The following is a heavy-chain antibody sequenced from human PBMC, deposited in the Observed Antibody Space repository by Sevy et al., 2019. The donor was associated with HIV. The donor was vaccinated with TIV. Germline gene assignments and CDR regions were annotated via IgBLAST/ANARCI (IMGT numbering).Heavy chain of an antibody. CDR1: GYSISSAYS. CDR2: IYHDGST. J-gene: IGHJ3*02. CDR3: SSFGRLIIINDDTFEI. D-gene: IGHD3-9*01. Sequence: SETLSLTCTVSGYSISSAYSWGWIRQPPGKGLEWIPNIYHDGSTYYNPSLNSRVTISIDTSKNQFSLKLSSVTAADTAVYYCSSFGRLIIINDDTFEIWGQGTMVTVSS. V-gene: IGHV4-38-2*02.